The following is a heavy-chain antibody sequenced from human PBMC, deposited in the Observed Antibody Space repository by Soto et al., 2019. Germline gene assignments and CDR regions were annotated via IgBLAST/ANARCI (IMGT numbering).Heavy chain of an antibody. J-gene: IGHJ5*02. CDR2: INTGSGNT. CDR3: ARDLLPRYSFSGFDP. Sequence: QVQLVQSGAEVKKPGASVKVSCKASGYTFTSYAVHWVRQAPGQRHEWMGWINTGSGNTKYSQNFQGRVTMTRDTSANTAYMELSSLRSEDTAVYYCARDLLPRYSFSGFDPWGQGTLVTVSS. V-gene: IGHV1-3*04. D-gene: IGHD6-13*01. CDR1: GYTFTSYA.